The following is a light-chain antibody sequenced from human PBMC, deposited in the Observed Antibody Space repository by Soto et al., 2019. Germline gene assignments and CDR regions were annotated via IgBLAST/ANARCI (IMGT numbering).Light chain of an antibody. CDR1: SSDVGGYNY. CDR3: SSYTSSSTVV. CDR2: EVS. J-gene: IGLJ2*01. Sequence: QSVLTQPASVSGSPGQSINISCTGTSSDVGGYNYDSWYQQHPGTAPKLMIYEVSNRPSGVSNRFSGSKSGNTASLTISGLQAEDEADYYCSSYTSSSTVVFGGGTKLTVL. V-gene: IGLV2-14*01.